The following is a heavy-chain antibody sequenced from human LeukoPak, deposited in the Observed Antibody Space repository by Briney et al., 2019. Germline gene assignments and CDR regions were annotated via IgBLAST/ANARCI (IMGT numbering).Heavy chain of an antibody. J-gene: IGHJ4*02. V-gene: IGHV3-7*01. CDR1: GFPFSTYW. D-gene: IGHD3-22*01. Sequence: GGSLRLSCAASGFPFSTYWMSWVRQAPGKGLEWVANIKPDGSEKHYVDSVTGRFTISRDNAKNLLYLQMNSLRDEDTAVYYCARDREYYDSSGYYTGRYFDYWGQGTLVTVSS. CDR3: ARDREYYDSSGYYTGRYFDY. CDR2: IKPDGSEK.